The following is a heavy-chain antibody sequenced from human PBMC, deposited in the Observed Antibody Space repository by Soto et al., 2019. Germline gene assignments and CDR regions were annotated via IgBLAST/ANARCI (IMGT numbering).Heavy chain of an antibody. CDR2: ILSNDEK. D-gene: IGHD3-22*01. CDR3: ARIPGVNGVYCIESSVYYRVPWYFVL. J-gene: IGHJ2*01. Sequence: QVTLKESGPVLVKPTETLTLTCTVSGFSLSNARMGVSWIRQPPGKALEWLAYILSNDEKSYSTSLKSRLTISQDTSKSQVVLPMTNMDPVDTAPCFCARIPGVNGVYCIESSVYYRVPWYFVLWGRGTLVTVSS. V-gene: IGHV2-26*01. CDR1: GFSLSNARMG.